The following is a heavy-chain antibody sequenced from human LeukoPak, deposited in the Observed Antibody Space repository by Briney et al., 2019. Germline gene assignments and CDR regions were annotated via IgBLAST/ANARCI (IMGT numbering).Heavy chain of an antibody. CDR2: IRGSGDST. CDR1: GFTFSTYA. J-gene: IGHJ4*02. Sequence: GGSLRLSCSASGFTFSTYAMSWVRQPPGKGLEWVSAIRGSGDSTYYAESVKGRFTISRDNSKSTLYLQMDSLRAEDTAVYYCAKRFRGTSGLYYFDSWGQGTLVTVSS. CDR3: AKRFRGTSGLYYFDS. D-gene: IGHD2/OR15-2a*01. V-gene: IGHV3-23*01.